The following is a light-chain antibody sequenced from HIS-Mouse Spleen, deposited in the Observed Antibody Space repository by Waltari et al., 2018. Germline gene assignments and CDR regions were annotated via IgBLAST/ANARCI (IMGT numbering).Light chain of an antibody. Sequence: SYELTQPPSVSVSPGQTARLTCSGDALPKQYAYWYQPKPGQAPVLVIYKDSERPSGIPERFSGSSSGTTVTLTISGVQAEDEADYYCQSADSSGTYWVFGGGTKLTVL. CDR1: ALPKQY. V-gene: IGLV3-25*03. CDR3: QSADSSGTYWV. J-gene: IGLJ3*02. CDR2: KDS.